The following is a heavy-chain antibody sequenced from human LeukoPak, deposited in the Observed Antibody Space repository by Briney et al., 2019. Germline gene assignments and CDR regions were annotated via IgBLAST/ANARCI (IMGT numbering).Heavy chain of an antibody. J-gene: IGHJ4*02. V-gene: IGHV3-23*01. Sequence: GSLRLSCAASGFTFSTYAMTWVRQAPGKGLEWVSGISGSGGSTFYADSVRGRFTISRDNSKNTLYLQMNSLRAEDTAIYYCATKDIVVVPTARGVGYWGQGTLVTVSS. D-gene: IGHD2-2*01. CDR1: GFTFSTYA. CDR3: ATKDIVVVPTARGVGY. CDR2: ISGSGGST.